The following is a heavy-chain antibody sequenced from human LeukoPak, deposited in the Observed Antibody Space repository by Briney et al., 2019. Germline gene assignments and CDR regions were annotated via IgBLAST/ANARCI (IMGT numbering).Heavy chain of an antibody. CDR1: GFTFSSYA. V-gene: IGHV3-23*01. J-gene: IGHJ4*02. Sequence: PGGSLSLSCAASGFTFSSYAMSWVRQAPGKGLEWVSAISGSGGSTYYADSVKGRFTISRDNSKNTLYLQMNSLRAEDTAVYYCAKDHRFPLTVTTVDYWGQGTLVTVSS. D-gene: IGHD4-17*01. CDR2: ISGSGGST. CDR3: AKDHRFPLTVTTVDY.